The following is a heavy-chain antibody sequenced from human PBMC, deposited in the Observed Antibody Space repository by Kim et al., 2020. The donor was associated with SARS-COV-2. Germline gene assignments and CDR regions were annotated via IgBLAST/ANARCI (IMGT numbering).Heavy chain of an antibody. CDR1: GFTFSSYG. CDR2: ISYDGSNK. CDR3: AKSSHYYDSSGYISSGM. V-gene: IGHV3-30*18. J-gene: IGHJ6*01. Sequence: GGSLRLSCAASGFTFSSYGMHWVRQAPGKGLEWVAVISYDGSNKYYADSVKGRFTISRDNSKNTLYLQMNSLRAEDTAVYYCAKSSHYYDSSGYISSGM. D-gene: IGHD3-22*01.